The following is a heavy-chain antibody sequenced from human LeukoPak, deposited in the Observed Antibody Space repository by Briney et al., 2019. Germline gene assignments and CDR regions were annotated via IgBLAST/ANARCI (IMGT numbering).Heavy chain of an antibody. J-gene: IGHJ4*02. Sequence: GSLTLSCAASGFTFSSYAMSWVRQAPGKGLEWVSAISGSGGSTYYADSVKGRFTISRDNSKNTLYLQMNSLRAEDTAVYYCAKAMPMGSGWGQDYWGQGTLVTVSS. V-gene: IGHV3-23*01. CDR2: ISGSGGST. CDR3: AKAMPMGSGWGQDY. CDR1: GFTFSSYA. D-gene: IGHD6-19*01.